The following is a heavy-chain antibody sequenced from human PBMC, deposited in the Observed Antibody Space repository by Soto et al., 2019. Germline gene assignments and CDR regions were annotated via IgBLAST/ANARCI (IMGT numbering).Heavy chain of an antibody. V-gene: IGHV4-59*08. CDR2: IYYDGTI. CDR1: GGSISGYY. Sequence: SETLSLTCTVSGGSISGYYWAWVRQPPEKGLEWIGFIYYDGTISSNPSLNSRVTLSVDTSENQFSLKLNSVAAADTAVYYCAKNWNWGSLVHWGQGTLVTVSS. J-gene: IGHJ4*02. CDR3: AKNWNWGSLVH. D-gene: IGHD7-27*01.